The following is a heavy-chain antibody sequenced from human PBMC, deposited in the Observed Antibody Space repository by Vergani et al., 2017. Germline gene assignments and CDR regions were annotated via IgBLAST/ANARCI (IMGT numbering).Heavy chain of an antibody. D-gene: IGHD2-21*02. CDR2: ISYDGSNK. Sequence: VQLVESGGVVVQPGGSLRLSCAASGFTFSSYAMHWVRQAPGKGLEWVAVISYDGSNKYYADSVKGRFTISRDNSKNTLYLQMNSLRAEDTAVYYCARERSCGGDCYSVGPFDYWGQGTLVTVSS. CDR3: ARERSCGGDCYSVGPFDY. V-gene: IGHV3-30*01. J-gene: IGHJ4*02. CDR1: GFTFSSYA.